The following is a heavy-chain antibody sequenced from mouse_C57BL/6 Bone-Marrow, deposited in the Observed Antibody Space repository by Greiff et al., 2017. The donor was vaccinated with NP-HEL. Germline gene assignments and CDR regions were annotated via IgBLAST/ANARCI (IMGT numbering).Heavy chain of an antibody. CDR1: GFSLTSYG. Sequence: VQGVESGPGLVQPSQSLSITCTVSGFSLTSYGVHWVRQSPGKGLEWLGVIWRGGSTDYNAAFMSRLSITKDNSKSQVFFKMNSLQADDTAIYYCAKNYDGYPAWFAYWGQGTLVTVSA. D-gene: IGHD2-3*01. CDR2: IWRGGST. CDR3: AKNYDGYPAWFAY. V-gene: IGHV2-5*01. J-gene: IGHJ3*01.